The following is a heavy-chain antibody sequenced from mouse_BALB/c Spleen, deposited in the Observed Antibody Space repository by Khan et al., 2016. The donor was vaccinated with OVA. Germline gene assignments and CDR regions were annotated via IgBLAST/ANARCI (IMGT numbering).Heavy chain of an antibody. J-gene: IGHJ2*01. CDR1: GYTFTSYW. CDR3: ARIKKIVATYFDY. CDR2: TNPTNGRT. V-gene: IGHV1S81*02. D-gene: IGHD1-1*01. Sequence: VQLMQSGAELVKAGASVKMSCKASGYTFTSYWMHWVKQRLGQGLEWFAETNPTNGRTYYNEKFKSKATLTVDKSSSTVYMLLSGPTFEDSAVYYCARIKKIVATYFDYWGQGTTLTVSS.